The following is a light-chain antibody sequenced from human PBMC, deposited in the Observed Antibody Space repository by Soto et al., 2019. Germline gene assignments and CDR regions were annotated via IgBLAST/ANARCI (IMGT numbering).Light chain of an antibody. Sequence: VTRQSPATLCVSPGEGATLSCRASQGIGDTLAWYHHKPGQTPRLLIYDTSTRATGVPTRFSGSRSGAEFTLTINSLQSEDFAVYYCQPYNNWPLTFGGVTKVDIK. J-gene: IGKJ4*01. CDR1: QGIGDT. V-gene: IGKV3-15*01. CDR2: DTS. CDR3: QPYNNWPLT.